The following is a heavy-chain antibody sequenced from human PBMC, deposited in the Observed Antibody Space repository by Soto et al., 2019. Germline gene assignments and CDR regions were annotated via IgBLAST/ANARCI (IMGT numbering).Heavy chain of an antibody. CDR2: FDPEDGET. Sequence: GASVKVSCEVSGYTLTELSMHCVRQAPGKGLEWMGGFDPEDGETIYAQKFQGRVTMTEDTSTDTAYMELSSLRSEDTAVYYCATPPPSIVGATTLYYWGQGTLVTVSS. D-gene: IGHD1-26*01. V-gene: IGHV1-24*01. CDR3: ATPPPSIVGATTLYY. CDR1: GYTLTELS. J-gene: IGHJ4*02.